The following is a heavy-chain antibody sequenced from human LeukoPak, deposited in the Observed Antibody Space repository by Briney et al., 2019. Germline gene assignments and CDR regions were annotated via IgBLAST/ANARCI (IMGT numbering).Heavy chain of an antibody. CDR2: IIPIFGTA. J-gene: IGHJ6*02. CDR3: ASPTLDDIYYYYGMDV. D-gene: IGHD3-22*01. V-gene: IGHV1-69*13. Sequence: GASVKVSCTASGGTFSSYAISWVRQAPGQGLEWMGGIIPIFGTANYAQKFQGRVTITADESTSTAYMELSSLRSEDTAVYYCASPTLDDIYYYYGMDVWGQGTTVTVSS. CDR1: GGTFSSYA.